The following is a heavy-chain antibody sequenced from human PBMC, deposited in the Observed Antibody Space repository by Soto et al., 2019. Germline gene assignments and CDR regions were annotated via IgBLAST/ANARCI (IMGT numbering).Heavy chain of an antibody. Sequence: GSLRLSCAASGFTFSCYWMHWVRQAPGKGLVWVSRINSDGTTTNFADSVKGRFTISRDNAQNTLFLQMNGLRAEDTAVYYCARGLYHKYRQAYWGRGTLVTGSS. CDR2: INSDGTTT. CDR1: GFTFSCYW. J-gene: IGHJ4*02. CDR3: ARGLYHKYRQAY. V-gene: IGHV3-74*01. D-gene: IGHD2-2*01.